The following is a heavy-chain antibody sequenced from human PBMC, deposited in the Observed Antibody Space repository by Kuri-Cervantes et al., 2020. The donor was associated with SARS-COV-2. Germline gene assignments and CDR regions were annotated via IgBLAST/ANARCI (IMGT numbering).Heavy chain of an antibody. CDR2: ISYDGSNK. CDR1: GYTLRGYA. J-gene: IGHJ4*02. D-gene: IGHD6-13*01. CDR3: SDPRSSCENY. Sequence: GGSLRLSCAASGYTLRGYALHWVRQAPGKGLEWVAVISYDGSNKYYADSVKGRFTISRDNSKNTLYLQMNSLRAEDTAVYYGSDPRSSCENYWGQGTLVTVSS. V-gene: IGHV3-30-3*01.